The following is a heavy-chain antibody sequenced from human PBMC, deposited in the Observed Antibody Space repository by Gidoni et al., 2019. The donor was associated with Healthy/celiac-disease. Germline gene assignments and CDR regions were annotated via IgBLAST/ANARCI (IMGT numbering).Heavy chain of an antibody. CDR2: TYYRSKWYN. Sequence: QVQLQQSGPGLVKPSQTLSLTCAISGDSVSTNSSAWNWIRQSPSRALEWLGRTYYRSKWYNEYAISVKSRITINPDTSKNQFSLQLNSVTPDDTAVYYCARDGDGYNPPVTAFDYWGQGTLVTVSS. CDR1: GDSVSTNSSA. J-gene: IGHJ4*02. V-gene: IGHV6-1*01. D-gene: IGHD5-12*01. CDR3: ARDGDGYNPPVTAFDY.